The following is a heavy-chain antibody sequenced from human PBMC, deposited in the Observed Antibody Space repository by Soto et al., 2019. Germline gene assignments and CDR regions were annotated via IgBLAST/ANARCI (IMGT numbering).Heavy chain of an antibody. CDR1: GGSITSTNW. CDR2: IYHTGGT. J-gene: IGHJ3*02. V-gene: IGHV4-4*02. CDR3: ARDDSLEAFDI. Sequence: QVQLQESGPGLVKPSGTLSLTCAVSGGSITSTNWWSWVRQPPGQGLEWVGEIYHTGGTNYNPSLKSRVTISVDKSKHQFSLKLISVTAADTAVYFCARDDSLEAFDIWGRGTMVTVSS.